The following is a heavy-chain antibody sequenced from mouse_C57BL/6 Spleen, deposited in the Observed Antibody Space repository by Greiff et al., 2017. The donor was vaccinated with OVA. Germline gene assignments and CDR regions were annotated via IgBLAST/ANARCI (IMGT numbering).Heavy chain of an antibody. Sequence: VQLQQPGAELVRPGSSVKLSCKASGYTFTSYWMHWVKQRPIQGLEWIGNIDPSDSETHYNQKFKAQATLTVDKSSSTAYMQLSSLTSEDSAVYYCARGAYDYDGYYFDYWGQGTTLTVSS. CDR1: GYTFTSYW. V-gene: IGHV1-52*01. CDR2: IDPSDSET. D-gene: IGHD2-4*01. CDR3: ARGAYDYDGYYFDY. J-gene: IGHJ2*01.